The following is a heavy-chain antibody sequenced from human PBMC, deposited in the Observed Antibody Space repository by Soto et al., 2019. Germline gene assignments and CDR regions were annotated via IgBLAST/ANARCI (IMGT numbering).Heavy chain of an antibody. J-gene: IGHJ3*02. D-gene: IGHD2-2*01. CDR1: GFTFSSYS. V-gene: IGHV3-48*01. Sequence: ESGGGLVQPGGSLRLSCAASGFTFSSYSMNWVRQAPGKGLEWVSYISSSSSTIYYADSVKGRFTISRDNAKNSLYLQMNSLRAEDTAVYYCAREGNVVVPAAIPSAFDIWGQGTMVTVSS. CDR2: ISSSSSTI. CDR3: AREGNVVVPAAIPSAFDI.